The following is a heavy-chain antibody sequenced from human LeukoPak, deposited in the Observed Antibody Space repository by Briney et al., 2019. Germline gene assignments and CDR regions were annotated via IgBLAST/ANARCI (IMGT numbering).Heavy chain of an antibody. J-gene: IGHJ4*02. V-gene: IGHV3-23*01. CDR2: ISSNDGKI. D-gene: IGHD3-22*01. CDR1: EFTFSNNA. Sequence: GGSLRLSCAASEFTFSNNAMDWGRQGPGEGLEWVSGISSNDGKISYEDSAKGRLTISRGNSKNTLYLHMNSLGGEEPAVDFCAKRDYYDSSGYAPLFDYWGQGTLVTVSP. CDR3: AKRDYYDSSGYAPLFDY.